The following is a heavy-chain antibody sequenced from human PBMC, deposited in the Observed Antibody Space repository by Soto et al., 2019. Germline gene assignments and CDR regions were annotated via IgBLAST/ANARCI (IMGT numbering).Heavy chain of an antibody. D-gene: IGHD3-10*01. CDR3: AIYPYYYGSGRYSPSEDC. J-gene: IGHJ4*02. CDR2: IIPIFGTA. CDR1: GGTFSSYA. V-gene: IGHV1-69*01. Sequence: QVQLVQSGAEVKKPGSSVKVSCKASGGTFSSYAISWVRQVPGQGLEWMGGIIPIFGTANYAQKFLGRVTITADEGTSTDYMELSSLKSEDTGVYYCAIYPYYYGSGRYSPSEDCWGQGTLVTGSS.